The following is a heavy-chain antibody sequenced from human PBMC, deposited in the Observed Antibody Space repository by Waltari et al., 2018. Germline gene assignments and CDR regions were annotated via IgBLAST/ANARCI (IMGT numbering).Heavy chain of an antibody. CDR1: GGSITSGGYY. Sequence: QLQESGPGLVRPSQTLSLTCTVSGGSITSGGYYCSWVRHSQGKGLEWVGYIFYRENNYDNPTLESRLTNSVDTSKNQFYLKLSSVTAADTTVYYCARETLAYGGRRGYYHYGMDVWGQGTKVTVSS. D-gene: IGHD4-17*01. J-gene: IGHJ6*02. CDR2: IFYRENN. V-gene: IGHV4-31*03. CDR3: ARETLAYGGRRGYYHYGMDV.